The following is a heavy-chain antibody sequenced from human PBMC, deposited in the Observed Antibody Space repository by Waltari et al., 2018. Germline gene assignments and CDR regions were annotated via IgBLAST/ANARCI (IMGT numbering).Heavy chain of an antibody. CDR2: IYHSGTT. D-gene: IGHD6-13*01. Sequence: QVQLQESGPGLVKPSETLSLTCTVSGYSISSGYYLGWIRQPPGKGLEWVGNIYHSGTTYYNPSLKSRVTISVDTSKNQLSLKLNSVTAADTAVYYCARDRYSGSPKLYYFDYWGQGALVTVSS. CDR3: ARDRYSGSPKLYYFDY. J-gene: IGHJ4*02. CDR1: GYSISSGYY. V-gene: IGHV4-38-2*02.